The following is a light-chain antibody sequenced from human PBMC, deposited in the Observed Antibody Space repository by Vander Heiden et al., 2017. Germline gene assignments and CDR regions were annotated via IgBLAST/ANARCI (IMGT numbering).Light chain of an antibody. CDR1: QRINSY. J-gene: IGKJ1*01. V-gene: IGKV1-39*01. CDR2: AAS. Sequence: DIQMTQSPSSLSASVGDRVTITCRASQRINSYLNWYQQKPGKAPKLLIYAASSLQSRVPSTFRGSGSGTDFTLTISSLQPADFATYYCQQSDSTPRTFGQGTKVEIK. CDR3: QQSDSTPRT.